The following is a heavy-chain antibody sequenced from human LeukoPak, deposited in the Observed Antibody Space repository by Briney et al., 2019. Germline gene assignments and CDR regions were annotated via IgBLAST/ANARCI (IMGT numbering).Heavy chain of an antibody. V-gene: IGHV4-4*07. CDR3: ARAAMVRGVIIPWFDP. CDR1: GGSISSYY. CDR2: IYTSGST. J-gene: IGHJ5*02. Sequence: SETLSLTCTVSGGSISSYYWSWIRQPAGKGLEWIGRIYTSGSTNYNPSLKSRVTMSVDTSKNQFSLKLSSVTAADTAVYYCARAAMVRGVIIPWFDPWGQGTPVTVSS. D-gene: IGHD3-10*01.